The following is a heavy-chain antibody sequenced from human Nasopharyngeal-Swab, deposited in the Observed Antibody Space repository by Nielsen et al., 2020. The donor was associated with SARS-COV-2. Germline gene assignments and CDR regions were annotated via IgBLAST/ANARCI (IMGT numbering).Heavy chain of an antibody. V-gene: IGHV3-66*01. D-gene: IGHD3-10*01. CDR1: GFTVSSNY. J-gene: IGHJ6*03. CDR3: ARVSGFGELLYYYYYMDV. Sequence: LSLTCAASGFTVSSNYMSWVRQAPGKGLEWVSVIYSGGSTYYADSVKGRFTISRDNSKNTLYLQMNSLRAEDTAVYYCARVSGFGELLYYYYYMDVWGKGTTVTVSS. CDR2: IYSGGST.